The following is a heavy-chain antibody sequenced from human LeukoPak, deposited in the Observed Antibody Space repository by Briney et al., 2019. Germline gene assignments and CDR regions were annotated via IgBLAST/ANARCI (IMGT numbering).Heavy chain of an antibody. V-gene: IGHV3-23*01. CDR3: AKDALISFRGAWSQSDY. D-gene: IGHD3-16*02. Sequence: PGGSLRLSCAASGFTFSSYAMSWVRQAPGKGPEWVSGISGNGGSTYYADSVKGRFTISRDNSKNTLYLQMNSLRADDTAVYYCAKDALISFRGAWSQSDYWGQGTLVTVSS. J-gene: IGHJ4*02. CDR1: GFTFSSYA. CDR2: ISGNGGST.